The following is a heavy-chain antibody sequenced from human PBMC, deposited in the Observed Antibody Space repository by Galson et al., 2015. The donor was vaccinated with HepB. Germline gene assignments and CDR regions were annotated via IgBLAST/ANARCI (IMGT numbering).Heavy chain of an antibody. V-gene: IGHV3-11*06. CDR1: GFTFSDYY. Sequence: SLRLSCAASGFTFSDYYMSWIRQAPGKGLEWVSYISSSSSYTNYADSVKGRFTISRDNAKNSLYLQMNSLRAEDTAVYYCARDLAAAGPDAFDIWGQGTMVTVSS. D-gene: IGHD6-13*01. J-gene: IGHJ3*02. CDR2: ISSSSSYT. CDR3: ARDLAAAGPDAFDI.